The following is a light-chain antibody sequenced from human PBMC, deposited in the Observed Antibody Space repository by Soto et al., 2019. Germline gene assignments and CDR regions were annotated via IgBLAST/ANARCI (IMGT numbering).Light chain of an antibody. CDR3: QQYNDRFPYT. J-gene: IGKJ2*01. V-gene: IGKV1-5*03. Sequence: DIPLTQSPSTLSASVGDRVTITCRASQSISSWLAWYQQKPGTAPKLLIYKASSLESGVPSRFSGIRSGTEFTLSVSSLQPDDFATYYCQQYNDRFPYTFGQGTKLEIK. CDR1: QSISSW. CDR2: KAS.